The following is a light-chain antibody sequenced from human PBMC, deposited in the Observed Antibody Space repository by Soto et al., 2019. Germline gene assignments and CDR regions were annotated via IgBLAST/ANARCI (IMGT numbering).Light chain of an antibody. CDR2: VNSDGSH. V-gene: IGLV4-69*01. Sequence: QPVLTQSPSASASLGALVKLTCTLSRGHSSYAIAWHQQQPEKGPRYIMKVNSDGSHSKGDGIPDRFSGSSSGAERHLTISSLQSEDEADYYRQTWGTGIVVFGGGTKVTVL. CDR1: RGHSSYA. J-gene: IGLJ2*01. CDR3: QTWGTGIVV.